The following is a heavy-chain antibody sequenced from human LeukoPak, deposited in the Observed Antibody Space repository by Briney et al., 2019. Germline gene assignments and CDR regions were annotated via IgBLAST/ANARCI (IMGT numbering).Heavy chain of an antibody. V-gene: IGHV1-69*06. Sequence: GASVKVSCKASGGTFSRNDISWVRQAPGQGLEWMGGIMPLFGTAKNAQKFQGRVTITADKSTSTAYMELSSLRSEDTAVYYCARDSGGYGDYGNNYWGQGTLVTVSS. CDR2: IMPLFGTA. CDR3: ARDSGGYGDYGNNY. J-gene: IGHJ4*02. CDR1: GGTFSRND. D-gene: IGHD4-17*01.